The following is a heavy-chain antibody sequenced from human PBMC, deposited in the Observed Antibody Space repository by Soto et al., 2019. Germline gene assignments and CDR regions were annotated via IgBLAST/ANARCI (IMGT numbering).Heavy chain of an antibody. V-gene: IGHV5-10-1*01. Sequence: XESLKISCQGAGYRFTSYWISWVRRMPGKGLEWMGRIDPSDSYTNYSPSFQGHVTISADKSISTAYLQWSSLKASDTAMYYCARHDIVVVVATSKVQDAFDIWGQGTMVTVSS. J-gene: IGHJ3*02. CDR3: ARHDIVVVVATSKVQDAFDI. D-gene: IGHD2-15*01. CDR1: GYRFTSYW. CDR2: IDPSDSYT.